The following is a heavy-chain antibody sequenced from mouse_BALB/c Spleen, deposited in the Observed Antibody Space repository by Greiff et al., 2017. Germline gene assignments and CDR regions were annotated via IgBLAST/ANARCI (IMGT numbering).Heavy chain of an antibody. Sequence: EVKLVESGGGLVKPGGSLKLSCAASGFTFSSYAMSWVRQSPEKRLEWVAEISSGGSYTYYPDTVTGRFTISRDNAKNTLYLEMSSLRSEDTAMYYCARDQGGSSSFDYWGQGTTLTVSS. CDR3: ARDQGGSSSFDY. CDR1: GFTFSSYA. J-gene: IGHJ2*01. D-gene: IGHD1-1*01. V-gene: IGHV5-9-4*01. CDR2: ISSGGSYT.